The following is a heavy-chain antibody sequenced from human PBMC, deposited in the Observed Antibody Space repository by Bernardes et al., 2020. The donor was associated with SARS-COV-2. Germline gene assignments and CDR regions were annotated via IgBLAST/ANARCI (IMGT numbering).Heavy chain of an antibody. Sequence: GGSLRLSCAASGFTFSSFSMNWVRQAPGKGLEWVSYIRGTSGIIYYADSVKGRFTISRDNAKNSLYLQMNSLRDEDTAVYYCARDSRGVGGAGGSFQYWGQGTLVTVS. D-gene: IGHD6-13*01. V-gene: IGHV3-48*02. CDR3: ARDSRGVGGAGGSFQY. CDR1: GFTFSSFS. CDR2: IRGTSGII. J-gene: IGHJ1*01.